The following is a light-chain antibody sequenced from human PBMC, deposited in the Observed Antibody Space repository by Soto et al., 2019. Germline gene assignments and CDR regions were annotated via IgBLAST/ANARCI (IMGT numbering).Light chain of an antibody. Sequence: DIQMTQSPSTLSASVADRVTIACRTSQAISGYLAWYQRKPGKAPKLLINDAANLQTGVSSRFSGSGSGTEFTLTINSLQPDDFATYYCQQYSSYPLTFGGGTKVEIK. CDR2: DAA. J-gene: IGKJ4*01. CDR3: QQYSSYPLT. CDR1: QAISGY. V-gene: IGKV1-5*01.